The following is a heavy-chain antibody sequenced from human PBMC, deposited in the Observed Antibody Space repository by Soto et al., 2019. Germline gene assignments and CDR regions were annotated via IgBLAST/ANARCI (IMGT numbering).Heavy chain of an antibody. CDR3: ARKGHCSGGSCYQYYYYGMDV. CDR2: MYHSGST. J-gene: IGHJ6*02. CDR1: GGSISSYY. Sequence: SETLSLTCTVSGGSISSYYWSWVRQPPGKGLEWIGKMYHSGSTNHNPSLKSRVTISVDTSKNHFSLKLSSVTAADTAVYYCARKGHCSGGSCYQYYYYGMDVWGQGTTVTVSS. D-gene: IGHD2-15*01. V-gene: IGHV4-39*02.